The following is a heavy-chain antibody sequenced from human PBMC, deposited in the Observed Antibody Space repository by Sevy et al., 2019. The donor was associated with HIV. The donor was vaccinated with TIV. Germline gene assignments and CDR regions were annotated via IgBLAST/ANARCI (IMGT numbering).Heavy chain of an antibody. CDR1: GFTFSSYW. J-gene: IGHJ4*02. Sequence: GGSLRLSCAASGFTFSSYWMSWVRQAPGKGLEWVANIKQDGSEKYDVDSVKGQFTNSRDKAKNSLYLQMNSLRAEDTAVYYCARDWAYYGDYNDYWGQGTLVTVSS. CDR3: ARDWAYYGDYNDY. CDR2: IKQDGSEK. D-gene: IGHD4-17*01. V-gene: IGHV3-7*01.